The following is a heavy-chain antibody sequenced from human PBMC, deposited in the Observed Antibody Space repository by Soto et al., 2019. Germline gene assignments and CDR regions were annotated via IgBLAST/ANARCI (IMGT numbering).Heavy chain of an antibody. J-gene: IGHJ4*02. D-gene: IGHD3-22*01. V-gene: IGHV4-39*01. Sequence: PSETLSLTCTVSGGSISSGAYYWGWIRQPPGGTLEWIGSIYYSGNTYYNPSLKSRVVIFVDTSRNQFSLNMSSVTAADTALYYCARTGDDSGFSLDYWGQGTLVTVSS. CDR2: IYYSGNT. CDR1: GGSISSGAYY. CDR3: ARTGDDSGFSLDY.